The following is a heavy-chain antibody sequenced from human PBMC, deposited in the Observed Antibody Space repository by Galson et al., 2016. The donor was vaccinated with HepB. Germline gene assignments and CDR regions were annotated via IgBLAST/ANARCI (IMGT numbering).Heavy chain of an antibody. V-gene: IGHV4-61*01. CDR2: IYYTGIT. J-gene: IGHJ3*02. CDR3: ARDVVMAAVGTVLLYDAFEM. Sequence: SETLSLTCNVSGGSVSSKNYYWTWIRQAPGRGPEWIGYIYYTGITRYKDSLKSRVTLSIDTSKNQFSLRLTSVTATDTAVYYLARDVVMAAVGTVLLYDAFEMWGQGTKVTVSS. CDR1: GGSVSSKNYY. D-gene: IGHD6-13*01.